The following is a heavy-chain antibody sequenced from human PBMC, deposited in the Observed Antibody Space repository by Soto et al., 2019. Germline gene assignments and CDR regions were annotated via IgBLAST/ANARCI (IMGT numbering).Heavy chain of an antibody. D-gene: IGHD2-15*01. Sequence: GASVKVSCKASGGTFSSYAISWVRQAPGQGLEWMGGIIPIFGTANYAQKFQGRVTITADESTSTAYMELSSLRSEDTAVYYCARVYCSGGSCYSIDYWGQGTLVTVS. CDR1: GGTFSSYA. CDR3: ARVYCSGGSCYSIDY. J-gene: IGHJ4*02. CDR2: IIPIFGTA. V-gene: IGHV1-69*13.